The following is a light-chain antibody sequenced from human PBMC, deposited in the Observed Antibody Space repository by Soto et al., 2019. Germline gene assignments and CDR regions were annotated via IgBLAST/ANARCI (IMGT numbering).Light chain of an antibody. Sequence: EIVLTQSPGTLSLSPGERATLSCRASQSVTSSYLTWYQQKPGQAPRLLIYGASTRATGVPARFSGSGFETEFTLTISSLQSEDFAVYYCQQYNNWPPITFGQGTRLE. CDR1: QSVTSSY. V-gene: IGKV3-15*01. CDR3: QQYNNWPPIT. J-gene: IGKJ5*01. CDR2: GAS.